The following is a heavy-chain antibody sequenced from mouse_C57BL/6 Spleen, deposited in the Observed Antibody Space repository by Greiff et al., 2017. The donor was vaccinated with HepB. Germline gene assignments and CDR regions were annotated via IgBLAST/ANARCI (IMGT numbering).Heavy chain of an antibody. J-gene: IGHJ2*01. CDR3: ARDYAGVWDY. CDR1: GFTFTDYY. CDR2: IRNKANGYTT. V-gene: IGHV7-3*01. Sequence: EVRLVESGGGLVQPGGSLSLSCAASGFTFTDYYMSWVRQPPGKALEWLGFIRNKANGYTTEYSASVKGRFTISRDNSQSILYLQMNALRAEDSATYYCARDYAGVWDYWGQGTTLTVSS. D-gene: IGHD2-4*01.